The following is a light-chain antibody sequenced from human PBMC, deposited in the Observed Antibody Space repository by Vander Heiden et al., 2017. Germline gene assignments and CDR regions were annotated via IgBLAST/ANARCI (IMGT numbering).Light chain of an antibody. J-gene: IGLJ1*01. CDR3: SSYRNSNTYV. CDR2: DVS. Sequence: QSALTQPASVSGSPGQSTPTSCTGTSSDVGGYNYVSWYQQPAGKARKLMIHDVSNRPSGDSNRFSGSKSGNTASLTISQLQAEGAADYYSSSYRNSNTYVFGTGTKLTVL. V-gene: IGLV2-14*01. CDR1: SSDVGGYNY.